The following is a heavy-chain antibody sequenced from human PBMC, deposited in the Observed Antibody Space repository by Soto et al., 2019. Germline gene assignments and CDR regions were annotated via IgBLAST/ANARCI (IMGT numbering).Heavy chain of an antibody. V-gene: IGHV4-30-2*01. CDR3: VRRPENYAMGH. CDR1: GGSISSGGYS. J-gene: IGHJ4*02. Sequence: SETLSLTCAVSGGSISSGGYSWSWIRQPPGKGLEWIGYMYHSGSTYYNPSLKSRVTISVHTSKTRFSLTLSSVTAADTAVYFCVRRPENYAMGHLGQGTLVTVSS. CDR2: MYHSGST. D-gene: IGHD3-16*01.